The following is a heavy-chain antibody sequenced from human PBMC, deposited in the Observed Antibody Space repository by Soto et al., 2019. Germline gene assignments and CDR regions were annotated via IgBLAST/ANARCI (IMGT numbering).Heavy chain of an antibody. D-gene: IGHD1-26*01. CDR3: AKVGPRWELYHWYFDL. CDR2: ISGSGGST. Sequence: VQLLESGGGLVQPGGSLRLSCAASGFTFSSYAMSWVRQAPGKGLEWVSAISGSGGSTYYAASAKGRFTISRDNSKNTLYLQMNSLRAEDTAVYYCAKVGPRWELYHWYFDLWGRGTLVTVSS. J-gene: IGHJ2*01. V-gene: IGHV3-23*01. CDR1: GFTFSSYA.